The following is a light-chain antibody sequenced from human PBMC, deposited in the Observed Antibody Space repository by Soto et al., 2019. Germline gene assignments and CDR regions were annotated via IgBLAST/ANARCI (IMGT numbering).Light chain of an antibody. CDR1: RSISGW. V-gene: IGKV1-5*01. J-gene: IGKJ1*01. Sequence: DIQMTQSPSTLSASVGDRVTITCRASRSISGWLAWYQQKPGKAPKLLIYDASILESGVPSRFTGSGSETEFTLTINSLQPDDFAAYFCQQYDSSPWTFGQGTKVEVK. CDR2: DAS. CDR3: QQYDSSPWT.